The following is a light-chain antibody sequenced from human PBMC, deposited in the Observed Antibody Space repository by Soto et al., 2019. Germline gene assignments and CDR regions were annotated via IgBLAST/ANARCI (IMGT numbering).Light chain of an antibody. J-gene: IGKJ1*01. V-gene: IGKV1-5*03. CDR3: QHWS. Sequence: DIQMTQSPSTLSASVGDRVTITCRASQTINRWLAWYQQKPGEVPKLLIYKASVLESGVPSRFSGSGSGTEFTLTISTIQPEDVATYYCQHWSFGQGTKVDI. CDR1: QTINRW. CDR2: KAS.